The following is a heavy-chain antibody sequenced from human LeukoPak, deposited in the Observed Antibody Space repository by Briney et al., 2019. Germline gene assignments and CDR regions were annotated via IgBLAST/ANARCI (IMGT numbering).Heavy chain of an antibody. J-gene: IGHJ4*02. CDR3: ARAWPSYYYGAGSYLYYFDY. CDR1: GGPISSYY. V-gene: IGHV4-4*07. Sequence: SETLSLTCTASGGPISSYYWNWIRQPPGKGLEWIGRISTSGSTNYNPSLKSRVTMSVDTSKNQFSLKLSSVTAADTAVYYCARAWPSYYYGAGSYLYYFDYWGQGTLVTVSS. D-gene: IGHD3-10*01. CDR2: ISTSGST.